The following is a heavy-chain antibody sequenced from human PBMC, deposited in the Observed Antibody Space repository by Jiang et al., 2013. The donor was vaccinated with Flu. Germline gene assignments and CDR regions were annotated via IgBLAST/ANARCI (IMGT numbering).Heavy chain of an antibody. V-gene: IGHV1-18*01. Sequence: GAEVKKPGASVKVSCKASGYTFTSYGISWVRQAPGQGLEWMGWISAYNGNTNYAQKLQGRVTMTTDISTSTAYMELRSLRSDDTAVYYCARVLPLGSVVVITPWGQGTLVTVSS. D-gene: IGHD3-22*01. CDR3: ARVLPLGSVVVITP. J-gene: IGHJ5*02. CDR2: ISAYNGNT. CDR1: GYTFTSYG.